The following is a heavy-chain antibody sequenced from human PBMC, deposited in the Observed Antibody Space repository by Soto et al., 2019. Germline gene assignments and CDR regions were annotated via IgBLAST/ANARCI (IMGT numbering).Heavy chain of an antibody. CDR2: LNPNSGNT. Sequence: QVQLVQSGAAVKKPGASVKVSCKASGYMFSTYDINWVRQAPGQGLEWMGWLNPNSGNTGYAQKFQGRVNMTRNTSINTAYMELSSLGSDDTAVYYCARDHRYNWNEEGWFDPWGQGPLVTVSS. CDR1: GYMFSTYD. CDR3: ARDHRYNWNEEGWFDP. D-gene: IGHD1-20*01. V-gene: IGHV1-8*01. J-gene: IGHJ5*02.